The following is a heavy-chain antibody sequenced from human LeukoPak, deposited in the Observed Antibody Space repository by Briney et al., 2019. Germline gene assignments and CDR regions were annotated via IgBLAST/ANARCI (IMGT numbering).Heavy chain of an antibody. CDR2: IYSGGST. Sequence: GGSLRLSCAASGFTVSSNYMSWVRQAPGKGLEWVSVIYSGGSTYYADSLKGRFIISRDNSKNTLYLQMNSLRAEDTAVYYCARRKSYSGAFDIWGQGTMVTVPS. CDR3: ARRKSYSGAFDI. CDR1: GFTVSSNY. J-gene: IGHJ3*02. D-gene: IGHD1-26*01. V-gene: IGHV3-66*02.